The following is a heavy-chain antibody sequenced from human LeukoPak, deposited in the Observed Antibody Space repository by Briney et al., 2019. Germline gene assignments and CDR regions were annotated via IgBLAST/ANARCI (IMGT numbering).Heavy chain of an antibody. CDR3: ARERSEAYCGGDCAPFYYYGMDV. J-gene: IGHJ6*02. Sequence: SETLSLTCTVSGGSISSYYWSWIRQPAGKGLEWIGRIYTSGSTNYNPSLKSRVTMSVDTSKNQFSLKLSSVTAADTAVYYCARERSEAYCGGDCAPFYYYGMDVWGQGTTVTVSS. CDR2: IYTSGST. D-gene: IGHD2-21*02. CDR1: GGSISSYY. V-gene: IGHV4-4*07.